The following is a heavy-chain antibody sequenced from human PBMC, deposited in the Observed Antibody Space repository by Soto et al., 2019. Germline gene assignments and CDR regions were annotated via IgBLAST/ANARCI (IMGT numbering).Heavy chain of an antibody. CDR1: GGSISSYY. Sequence: PSETLSLTCTVSGGSISSYYWSWIRQPPGKGLEWIGYIYYSGSTNYNPSLKSRVTISVDTSKNQFSLKLSSVTAADTAVYYCARRSGMITLDMDVWGQGTLVTVSS. CDR2: IYYSGST. D-gene: IGHD3-16*01. J-gene: IGHJ4*02. V-gene: IGHV4-59*08. CDR3: ARRSGMITLDMDV.